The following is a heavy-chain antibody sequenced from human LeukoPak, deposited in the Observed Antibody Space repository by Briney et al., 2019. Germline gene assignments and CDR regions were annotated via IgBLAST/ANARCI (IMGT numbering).Heavy chain of an antibody. CDR1: GFTFSRYS. CDR2: ITSSSSYI. D-gene: IGHD6-19*01. CDR3: ARGSTYSSGWYTGFDY. Sequence: GGSLRLSCAASGFTFSRYSMTWVRQAPGKGVEWVSSITSSSSYIYYADSGKGRFTICRDKAKNSLYMQMNSLRAEDTAVYYCARGSTYSSGWYTGFDYWGQGTLVTVSS. J-gene: IGHJ4*02. V-gene: IGHV3-21*01.